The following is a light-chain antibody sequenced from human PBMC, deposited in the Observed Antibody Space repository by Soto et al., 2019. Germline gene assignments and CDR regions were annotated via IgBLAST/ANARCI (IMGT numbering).Light chain of an antibody. J-gene: IGKJ1*01. CDR3: QHFGNSLWT. CDR2: GAS. V-gene: IGKV3-20*01. Sequence: EIVLTQSPGTLSLSPGERATLSCRASQSVASRNLAWYQQKSGQAPRLLIYGASSRAIHTPDRFSGSGSWTDFTLTISGLEPEDFALYYCQHFGNSLWTFGQGTKVEI. CDR1: QSVASRN.